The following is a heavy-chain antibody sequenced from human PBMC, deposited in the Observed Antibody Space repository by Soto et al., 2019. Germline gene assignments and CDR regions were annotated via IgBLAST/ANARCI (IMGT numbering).Heavy chain of an antibody. D-gene: IGHD3-22*01. Sequence: SETLSLTCTVSGGSISSYYWSWIRQPPGKGLEWIGYIYYSGSTNYNPSLKSRVTISVDTSKNQFSLKLSSVTAADTAVYYCARLRKHDTTFDYWGQGTLVTVSS. CDR1: GGSISSYY. V-gene: IGHV4-59*08. CDR2: IYYSGST. J-gene: IGHJ4*02. CDR3: ARLRKHDTTFDY.